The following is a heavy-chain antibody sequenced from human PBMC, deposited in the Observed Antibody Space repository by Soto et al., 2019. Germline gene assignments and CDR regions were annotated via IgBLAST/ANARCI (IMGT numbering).Heavy chain of an antibody. CDR1: GFTFRSYA. V-gene: IGHV3-23*01. Sequence: GGSVGLSIAASGFTFRSYAMSWVRPALGSGLARVSAISGSGGSTYYADSVKGRFTISRDNSKNTLYLQMNSLRAEDTAVYYCAKTDIVVVVAALHYWGQGTLVTVSS. J-gene: IGHJ4*02. D-gene: IGHD2-15*01. CDR3: AKTDIVVVVAALHY. CDR2: ISGSGGST.